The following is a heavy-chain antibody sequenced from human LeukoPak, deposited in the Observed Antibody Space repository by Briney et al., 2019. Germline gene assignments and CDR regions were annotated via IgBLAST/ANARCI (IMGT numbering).Heavy chain of an antibody. D-gene: IGHD6-13*01. V-gene: IGHV3-53*01. CDR3: ARDRIAAAGMNDYYYYGMDV. Sequence: PGGSLRLSCAASGFTVSSNYMSWVRQAPGKGLEWVSVIYSGGSTYYADSVKGRFTISRDNSKNTLYLQMNSLRAEDTAVYYCARDRIAAAGMNDYYYYGMDVWGQGTTVTVSS. CDR1: GFTVSSNY. CDR2: IYSGGST. J-gene: IGHJ6*02.